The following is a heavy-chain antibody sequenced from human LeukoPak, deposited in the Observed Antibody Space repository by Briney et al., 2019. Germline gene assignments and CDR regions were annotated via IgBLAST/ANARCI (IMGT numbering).Heavy chain of an antibody. Sequence: PGGSLRLSCAASGFTFSSYSMNWVRQAPGKGLEWVSAISGSGGSTYYADSVKGRFTISRDNSKNTLYLQMNSLRAEDTAVYYCAKDLIAAAGTLGPNWFDPWGQGTLVTVSS. CDR2: ISGSGGST. V-gene: IGHV3-23*01. CDR3: AKDLIAAAGTLGPNWFDP. D-gene: IGHD6-13*01. CDR1: GFTFSSYS. J-gene: IGHJ5*02.